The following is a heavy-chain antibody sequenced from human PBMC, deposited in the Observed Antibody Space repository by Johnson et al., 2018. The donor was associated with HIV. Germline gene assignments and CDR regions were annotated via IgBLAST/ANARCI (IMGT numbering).Heavy chain of an antibody. J-gene: IGHJ3*02. V-gene: IGHV3-30*04. CDR2: ISYDGSKK. CDR1: GFTFSSYA. Sequence: QVQLVESGGGVVQPGRSLRLSCAASGFTFSSYAMHWVRQAPGKGLEWVAVISYDGSKKYYAESVKGRFTISRDNSKNTMYLQMSGLRPADTAVYDCARHKAVADAFDIWGQGTVVTVS. D-gene: IGHD6-19*01. CDR3: ARHKAVADAFDI.